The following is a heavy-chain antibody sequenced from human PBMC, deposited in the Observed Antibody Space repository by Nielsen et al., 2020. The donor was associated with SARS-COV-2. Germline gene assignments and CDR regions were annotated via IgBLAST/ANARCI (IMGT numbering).Heavy chain of an antibody. D-gene: IGHD6-13*01. J-gene: IGHJ6*02. CDR3: ARLQSSTGGGMDV. CDR2: VYPGDSDT. Sequence: GESLKISCQGSGYNFATYWLAWVRQMPGKGLEWMGFVYPGDSDTRYSPSFQGQVIISFDKSITTAYLQWNSLQASDSAMYYCARLQSSTGGGMDVWGQGTAVTVSS. CDR1: GYNFATYW. V-gene: IGHV5-51*01.